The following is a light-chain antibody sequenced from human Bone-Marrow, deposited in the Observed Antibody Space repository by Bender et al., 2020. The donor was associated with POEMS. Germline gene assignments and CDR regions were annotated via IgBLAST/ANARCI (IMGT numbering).Light chain of an antibody. V-gene: IGLV2-8*01. CDR2: EVS. Sequence: QSALTQPPSASGSPGQSVTLSCTGTSRDVGGYEYVSWYQQHPDKAPKLIIYEVSKRPSGVPDRFSGSKSGNTASLTVSGLQADDEADYYCNSYAGSDIVYVFGTGTKVTVL. CDR1: SRDVGGYEY. CDR3: NSYAGSDIVYV. J-gene: IGLJ1*01.